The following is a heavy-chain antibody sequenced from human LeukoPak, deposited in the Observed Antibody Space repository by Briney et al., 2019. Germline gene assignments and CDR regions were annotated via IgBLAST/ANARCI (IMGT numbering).Heavy chain of an antibody. J-gene: IGHJ6*03. CDR1: GGSISSSSYY. Sequence: SETLSLTCTVSGGSISSSSYYWGWIRQPPGTGLEWIGSIYYSGSTYYNPSLKSRVTISSDTSKNQFSLKLTSVTAADTAVYYCAREREWIQLPAMRSYYYMDVWGKGTTVTVSS. D-gene: IGHD5-18*01. CDR3: AREREWIQLPAMRSYYYMDV. CDR2: IYYSGST. V-gene: IGHV4-39*07.